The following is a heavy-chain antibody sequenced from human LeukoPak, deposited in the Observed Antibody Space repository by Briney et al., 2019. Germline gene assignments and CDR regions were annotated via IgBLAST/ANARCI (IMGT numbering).Heavy chain of an antibody. Sequence: GGSLRLSRAASGFTFSSYWMHWVRQAPGKGLVWVSRISTDGSSTTYADSVKGRFTISRDNAKNTLYLQMNSLRAEDTAVYYCARAGGHSSPAGSWGQGTLVTVSS. CDR2: ISTDGSST. J-gene: IGHJ5*02. V-gene: IGHV3-74*01. CDR1: GFTFSSYW. D-gene: IGHD6-13*01. CDR3: ARAGGHSSPAGS.